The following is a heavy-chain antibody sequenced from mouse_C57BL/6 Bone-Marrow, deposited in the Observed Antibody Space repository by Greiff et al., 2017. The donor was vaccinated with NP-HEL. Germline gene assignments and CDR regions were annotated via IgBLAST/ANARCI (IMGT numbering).Heavy chain of an antibody. D-gene: IGHD2-5*01. CDR3: ASLYSNQFDY. J-gene: IGHJ2*01. V-gene: IGHV2-2*01. Sequence: QVQLQQSGPGLVQPSQSLSITCTVSGFSLTSYGVHWVRQSPGKGLEWLGVIWRGGSTANNAAFISRLSISKDNSKSQVFLKMNSLQADDTAIYYCASLYSNQFDYWGQGTTLTVSS. CDR2: IWRGGST. CDR1: GFSLTSYG.